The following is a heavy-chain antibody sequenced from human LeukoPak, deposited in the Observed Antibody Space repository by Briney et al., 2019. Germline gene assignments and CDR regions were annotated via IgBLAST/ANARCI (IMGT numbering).Heavy chain of an antibody. D-gene: IGHD3-22*01. Sequence: SETLSLTCTVSGYSISSGYYWGWIRQPPGKGLEWIGTIYHTGTTDCNPSLESRVTMSVDTSKNQFSLKLNSVTAADTAVYHCARDGSDYYKSRANFFDYWGQGTLVTASS. CDR2: IYHTGTT. CDR3: ARDGSDYYKSRANFFDY. V-gene: IGHV4-38-2*02. CDR1: GYSISSGYY. J-gene: IGHJ4*02.